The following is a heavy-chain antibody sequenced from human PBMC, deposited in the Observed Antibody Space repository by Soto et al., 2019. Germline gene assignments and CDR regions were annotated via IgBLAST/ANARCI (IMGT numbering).Heavy chain of an antibody. CDR1: EFTFSSYA. CDR3: AKRRGAGGHFDY. CDR2: VSIGGST. J-gene: IGHJ4*02. V-gene: IGHV3-23*01. D-gene: IGHD2-15*01. Sequence: GGSLRLSCAASEFTFSSYAMGWVRQGPGKGLEWVAVVSIGGSTHYADSVRGRFTISRDNSKNTLSLQMNSLTAEDTAVYFCAKRRGAGGHFDYWGQGALVTVSS.